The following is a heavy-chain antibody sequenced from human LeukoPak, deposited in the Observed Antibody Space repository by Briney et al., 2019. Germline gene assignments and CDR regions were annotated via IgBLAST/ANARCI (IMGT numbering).Heavy chain of an antibody. Sequence: GRSLRLSCAACGFTFSSYATHWVRQAPGKGLEWMAVISYDGSNKYYADSVKGRFTISRDNAKNSLYLQMNSLRAEDTAVYYCARCPSGSVTTCFGAFDIWGLWTMVTVSS. CDR3: ARCPSGSVTTCFGAFDI. J-gene: IGHJ3*02. V-gene: IGHV3-30-3*01. CDR1: GFTFSSYA. D-gene: IGHD3-10*01. CDR2: ISYDGSNK.